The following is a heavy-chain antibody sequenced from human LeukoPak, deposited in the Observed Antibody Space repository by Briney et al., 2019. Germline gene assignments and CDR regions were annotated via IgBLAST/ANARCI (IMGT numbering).Heavy chain of an antibody. CDR2: IIPIFGTA. Sequence: ASVKVSCKASGGTFSSYAISWVRQAPGQGLEWMGGIIPIFGTANYAQKFQGRVTITADESTSTAYMELSSLRSDDTAVYYCASKWVTYYYNSSAYHYPTDVFDIWGQGTMVTVSS. J-gene: IGHJ3*02. V-gene: IGHV1-69*13. CDR3: ASKWVTYYYNSSAYHYPTDVFDI. D-gene: IGHD3-22*01. CDR1: GGTFSSYA.